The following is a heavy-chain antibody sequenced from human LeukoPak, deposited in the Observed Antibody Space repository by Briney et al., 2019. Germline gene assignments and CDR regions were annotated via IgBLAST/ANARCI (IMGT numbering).Heavy chain of an antibody. CDR3: TTDAVYCTNGVCYRRGQED. D-gene: IGHD2-8*01. Sequence: PGGSLRLSCAASGFTFSNAWMSWVRQAPGKGLEWVGRIKSKTDGGTTDYAAPVKGRFTISRDDSKNTLYLQMNSLKTEDTAVYYCTTDAVYCTNGVCYRRGQEDWGQGTLVTVSS. V-gene: IGHV3-15*01. J-gene: IGHJ4*02. CDR2: IKSKTDGGTT. CDR1: GFTFSNAW.